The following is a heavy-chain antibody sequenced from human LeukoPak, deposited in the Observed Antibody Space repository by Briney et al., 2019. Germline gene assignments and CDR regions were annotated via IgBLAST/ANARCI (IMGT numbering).Heavy chain of an antibody. CDR3: AKDHHRITMVRGGNNFDY. V-gene: IGHV3-30*18. D-gene: IGHD3-10*01. CDR2: ISYDGSNK. Sequence: GRSLRLSCAASGFTFSSYGMHWVRRAPGKGLEWVAVISYDGSNKYYADSVKGRFTISRDNSKNTLYLQMNSLRAEDTAVYYCAKDHHRITMVRGGNNFDYWGQGTLVTVSS. CDR1: GFTFSSYG. J-gene: IGHJ4*02.